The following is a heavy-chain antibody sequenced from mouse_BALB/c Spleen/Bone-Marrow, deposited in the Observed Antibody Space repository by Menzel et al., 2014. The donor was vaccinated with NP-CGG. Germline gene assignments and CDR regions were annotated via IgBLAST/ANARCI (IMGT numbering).Heavy chain of an antibody. CDR3: ARSRTGFAY. CDR1: GYTFTDYV. V-gene: IGHV1-77*01. Sequence: VQGVESGPELVKPGASVKMSCKASGYTFTDYVISWVKQRTGQGLEWIGEIYPGSGSTYYNEKFKGKATLTADKSSNTAYMQLSSLTSEDSAVYFCARSRTGFAYWGQGTLVTVSA. CDR2: IYPGSGST. J-gene: IGHJ3*01.